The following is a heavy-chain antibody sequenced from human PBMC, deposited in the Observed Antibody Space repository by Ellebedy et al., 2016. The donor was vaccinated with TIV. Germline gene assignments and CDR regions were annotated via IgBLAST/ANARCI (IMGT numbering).Heavy chain of an antibody. CDR1: GVTVSSNH. D-gene: IGHD2-15*01. Sequence: PGGSLRLSCAAPGVTVSSNHMNWVRQAPGKGLEWVSVFQSGGTTHYADSVKGRFTISRYNSKNTLYLQMNSLRAEDTAVYYCTKARDGGGSVDYWGQGTLVTVSS. V-gene: IGHV3-66*01. CDR2: FQSGGTT. CDR3: TKARDGGGSVDY. J-gene: IGHJ4*02.